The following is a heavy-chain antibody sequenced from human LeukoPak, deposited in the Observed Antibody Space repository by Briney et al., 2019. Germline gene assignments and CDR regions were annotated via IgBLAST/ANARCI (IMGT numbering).Heavy chain of an antibody. Sequence: SETLSLTCTVSGGSISSYYWSWIRQPPGKGLEWIGYIYYSGSTNYNPSLKSRVTISVDTSKNQFSLKLSSVTAADTAVYYCARGSYGMDNSYYYYYMDVWGKGTTVTVSS. CDR3: ARGSYGMDNSYYYYYMDV. CDR2: IYYSGST. J-gene: IGHJ6*03. CDR1: GGSISSYY. V-gene: IGHV4-59*01. D-gene: IGHD5-18*01.